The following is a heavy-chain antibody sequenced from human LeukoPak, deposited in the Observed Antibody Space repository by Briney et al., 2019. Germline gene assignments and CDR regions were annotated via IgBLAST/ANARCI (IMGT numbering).Heavy chain of an antibody. D-gene: IGHD3-3*01. Sequence: GESLKISCKCSGYSFTSYWIGWVRPMPGKGLEWMGIIYPGDSDTRYSPSFQGQVTISADKSISTAYLQWSSLKASDTAMYYCARPLTISGPSSGMDVWGQGTTVTVSS. V-gene: IGHV5-51*01. CDR2: IYPGDSDT. CDR3: ARPLTISGPSSGMDV. CDR1: GYSFTSYW. J-gene: IGHJ6*02.